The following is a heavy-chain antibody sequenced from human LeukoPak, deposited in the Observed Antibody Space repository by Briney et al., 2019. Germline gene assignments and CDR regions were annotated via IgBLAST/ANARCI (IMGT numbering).Heavy chain of an antibody. CDR3: ARAASAARYNWFDP. CDR2: ISYDGSNK. J-gene: IGHJ5*02. V-gene: IGHV3-30*01. D-gene: IGHD2-15*01. Sequence: RSLRLSCAASGFTFSSYAMHWVRQAPGKGLEWVAVISYDGSNKYYADSVKGRFTISRDNSKNTLYLQMNSLRAEDTAVYYCARAASAARYNWFDPWGQGTLVTVSS. CDR1: GFTFSSYA.